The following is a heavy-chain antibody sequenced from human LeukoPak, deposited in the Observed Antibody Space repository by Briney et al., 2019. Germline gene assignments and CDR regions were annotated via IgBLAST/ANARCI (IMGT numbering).Heavy chain of an antibody. Sequence: SETQSLTCTVSGGSISGYYWSWIRQPPGKGLEGIGYIYYSGSTNDNPSLKSRVTISVDTSKKQFSLKLSSVTAADTAEYYCARQYSSGSKLGYDYWGQGTLVSVSS. CDR3: ARQYSSGSKLGYDY. CDR1: GGSISGYY. J-gene: IGHJ4*02. V-gene: IGHV4-59*08. CDR2: IYYSGST. D-gene: IGHD6-19*01.